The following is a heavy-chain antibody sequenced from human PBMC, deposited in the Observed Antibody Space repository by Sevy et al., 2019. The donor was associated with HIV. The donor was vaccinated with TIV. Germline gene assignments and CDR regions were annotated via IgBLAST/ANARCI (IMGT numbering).Heavy chain of an antibody. CDR1: EFSFSNYA. CDR2: LIGGGSRT. D-gene: IGHD3-10*01. V-gene: IGHV3-23*01. CDR3: AREVGGSGSK. J-gene: IGHJ4*02. Sequence: GGSLRLSCAASEFSFSNYAMSWVRQAPGKGLEWVSTLIGGGSRTYYADSVTGRFTISRDNSRNTLYLQMNSLRAEDTAVYYCAREVGGSGSKWGQGTLVTVSS.